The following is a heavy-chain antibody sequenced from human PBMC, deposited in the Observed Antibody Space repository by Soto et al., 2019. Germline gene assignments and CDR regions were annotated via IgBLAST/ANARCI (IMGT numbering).Heavy chain of an antibody. CDR3: ARDCLRTDCHVCDY. V-gene: IGHV3-11*01. CDR2: IGTNNYIT. CDR1: GFAFSEHY. Sequence: QVELVESGGGLVKPGDSLKLSCVASGFAFSEHYMSWIRQPPGKGLEWLSYIGTNNYITAYADSVKGRFTISRDNAQNSLYLHINNLRAEDTAVYYCARDCLRTDCHVCDYWGQGVLVTVSS. D-gene: IGHD2-21*02. J-gene: IGHJ4*02.